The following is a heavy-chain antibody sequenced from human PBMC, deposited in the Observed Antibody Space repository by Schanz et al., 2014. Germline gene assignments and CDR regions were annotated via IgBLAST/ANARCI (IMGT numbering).Heavy chain of an antibody. Sequence: QVQLVQSGAEVKKPGSSVKVSCKASGGTFSSYAISWVRQAPGQGLEWMGRIIPILGIATYAQKFQGRVTMTRDTSTSTVYMELSSLRSEDTAVYYCATGKGDILAGRYWGQGTLVTVSS. CDR2: IIPILGIA. V-gene: IGHV1-69*04. J-gene: IGHJ4*02. D-gene: IGHD3-9*01. CDR3: ATGKGDILAGRY. CDR1: GGTFSSYA.